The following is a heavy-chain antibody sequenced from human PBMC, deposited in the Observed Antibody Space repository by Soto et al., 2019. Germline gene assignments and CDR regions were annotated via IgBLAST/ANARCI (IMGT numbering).Heavy chain of an antibody. J-gene: IGHJ3*02. D-gene: IGHD3-10*01. CDR3: PRSTPGNPFDI. CDR1: GFTFSTYT. CDR2: ISAGSRSI. Sequence: GGSLRLSCAASGFTFSTYTMNWVRQAPGKGLEWVSSISAGSRSIYYTDSLKGRSTVSRDNSKNSLYLQINSLKADDTAVHYSPRSTPGNPFDIWGQGTMVTVSS. V-gene: IGHV3-21*01.